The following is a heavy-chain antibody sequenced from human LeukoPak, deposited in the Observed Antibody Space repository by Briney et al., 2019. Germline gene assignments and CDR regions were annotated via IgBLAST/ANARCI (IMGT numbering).Heavy chain of an antibody. CDR3: ARDLQTGLAFDA. J-gene: IGHJ3*01. D-gene: IGHD7-27*01. V-gene: IGHV3-21*06. CDR2: LSGSGRLI. Sequence: PGGSLRLSCAASGFTFSSGTMNWVRQAPGKALEWVSSLSGSGRLIWYAGSVKGRFTISRDNAANSLFLQMNSLRVGDTAAYYCARDLQTGLAFDAWGQGTVVTVSS. CDR1: GFTFSSGT.